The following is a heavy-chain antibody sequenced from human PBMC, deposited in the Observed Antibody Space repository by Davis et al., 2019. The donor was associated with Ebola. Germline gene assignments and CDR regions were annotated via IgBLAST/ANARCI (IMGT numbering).Heavy chain of an antibody. V-gene: IGHV3-74*01. D-gene: IGHD2-15*01. CDR1: GFTFSDYY. J-gene: IGHJ4*02. CDR3: ARGGVMAACDY. CDR2: LNGDGSNT. Sequence: HTWGSLRLSCSPSGFTFSDYYMHWVRQAPGRALAWVAHLNGDGSNTGYAASVKGRFTISRDNAKNTLYLQMNSLQVDDTAVYYCARGGVMAACDYWGQGTLVTVSS.